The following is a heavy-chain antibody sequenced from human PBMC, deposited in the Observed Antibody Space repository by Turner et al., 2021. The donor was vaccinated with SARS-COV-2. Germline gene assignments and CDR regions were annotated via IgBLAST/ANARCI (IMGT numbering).Heavy chain of an antibody. CDR2: FDPEDGET. CDR3: ATGYQLRVNWFDP. Sequence: QVQLVQSGSEVQQPGASVNVSCKISGYTLTELSMSWVRQAPGKGLEWRGGFDPEDGETIYAQNCQGRVTMTEDTSTDTAYMELSSLRSEDTAVYFCATGYQLRVNWFDPWGQGTLVTVSS. J-gene: IGHJ5*02. V-gene: IGHV1-24*01. CDR1: GYTLTELS. D-gene: IGHD2-2*01.